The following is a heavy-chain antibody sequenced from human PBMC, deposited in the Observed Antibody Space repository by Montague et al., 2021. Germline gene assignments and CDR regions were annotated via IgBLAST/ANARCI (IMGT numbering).Heavy chain of an antibody. CDR2: IYYSGST. CDR3: ARRSSWRGRGWFDS. J-gene: IGHJ5*01. V-gene: IGHV4-39*01. Sequence: SETLSLTCTVSGGSISNSGYYWDWNRQPPGKGLEWIGYIYYSGSTYYNPSLQSRVTISVDTSENQFSLRLTSVTAADTAVYYCARRSSWRGRGWFDSWGRGTLVTVSS. CDR1: GGSISNSGYY. D-gene: IGHD6-13*01.